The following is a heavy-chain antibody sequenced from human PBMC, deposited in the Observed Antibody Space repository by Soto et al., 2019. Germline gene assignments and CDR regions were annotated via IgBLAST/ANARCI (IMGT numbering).Heavy chain of an antibody. CDR2: IIPIFGTA. Sequence: VASVKVSCKASGGTFSSYAISWVRQAPGQGLEWMGGIIPIFGTANYAQKFQGRVTITADESTSTAYMELSSLRSEDTAVYYCARDPYSSSWTLGYYYGMDVWGHGTTVTVSS. V-gene: IGHV1-69*13. J-gene: IGHJ6*02. D-gene: IGHD6-13*01. CDR1: GGTFSSYA. CDR3: ARDPYSSSWTLGYYYGMDV.